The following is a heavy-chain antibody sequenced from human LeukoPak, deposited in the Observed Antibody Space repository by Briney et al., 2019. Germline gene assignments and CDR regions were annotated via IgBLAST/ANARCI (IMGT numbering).Heavy chain of an antibody. V-gene: IGHV4-39*01. Sequence: PSETLSLTCTVSGGSISSSSYYWGWIRQPPGKGLEWIGSIYYSGSTYYNPSLKSRVTISVDTSKNQFSLKLSSVTAADTAVYYCARLRVAAPHQYDAFDIWGQGTMVTVSS. CDR3: ARLRVAAPHQYDAFDI. J-gene: IGHJ3*02. D-gene: IGHD2-15*01. CDR1: GGSISSSSYY. CDR2: IYYSGST.